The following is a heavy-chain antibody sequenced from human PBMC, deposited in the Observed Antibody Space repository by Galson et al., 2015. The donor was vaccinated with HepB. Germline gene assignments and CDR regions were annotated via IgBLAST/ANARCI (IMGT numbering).Heavy chain of an antibody. V-gene: IGHV3-74*01. D-gene: IGHD1-26*01. CDR1: GFPFSTYR. Sequence: SLRLSCAASGFPFSTYRMYWVRRAPGKGLEWVSRITSDGTSTTYADSVKGRFTISRDNAKNTVYLQMDSLRAEDTAVYYCTRSQGGTYYGGFDYWGQGTLVTVSS. J-gene: IGHJ4*02. CDR2: ITSDGTST. CDR3: TRSQGGTYYGGFDY.